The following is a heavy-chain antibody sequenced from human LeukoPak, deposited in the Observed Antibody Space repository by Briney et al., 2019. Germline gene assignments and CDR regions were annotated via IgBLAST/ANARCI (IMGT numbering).Heavy chain of an antibody. D-gene: IGHD3-22*01. CDR3: ARKAITMIVAAFDY. J-gene: IGHJ4*02. Sequence: GASVKVSCKASGYTFTSYGISWVRQAPGQGLEWMGWINPNSGGTNYAQKFQGRVTMTRDTSISTAYMELSRLRSDDTAVYYCARKAITMIVAAFDYWGQGTLVTVSS. CDR1: GYTFTSYG. CDR2: INPNSGGT. V-gene: IGHV1-2*02.